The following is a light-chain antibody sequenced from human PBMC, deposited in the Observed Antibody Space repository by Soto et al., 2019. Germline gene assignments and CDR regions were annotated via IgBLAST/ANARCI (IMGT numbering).Light chain of an antibody. J-gene: IGKJ4*01. CDR1: QSISTL. CDR3: QQYKSYPLT. V-gene: IGKV1-5*03. CDR2: KAS. Sequence: DIQMTQSPSTLSASAGDRVTITCRASQSISTLLAWYQQKTGKVPQILIYKASSLESGVPSRFSGSGSGTEFTLTISSLQPDDFATYYCQQYKSYPLTFGGGTKVEIK.